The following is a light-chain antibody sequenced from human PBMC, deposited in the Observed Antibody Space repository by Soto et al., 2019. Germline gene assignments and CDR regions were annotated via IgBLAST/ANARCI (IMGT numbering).Light chain of an antibody. CDR3: QQYKSYTWT. CDR1: QSLNSW. Sequence: GDRVTITCRASQSLNSWLAWYQQKPGKAPNLLIYDASVLQSGVPSRFSGSEYGTEFTLTISSLQPDDFATYYCQQYKSYTWTVGQGTKVEIK. V-gene: IGKV1-5*01. J-gene: IGKJ1*01. CDR2: DAS.